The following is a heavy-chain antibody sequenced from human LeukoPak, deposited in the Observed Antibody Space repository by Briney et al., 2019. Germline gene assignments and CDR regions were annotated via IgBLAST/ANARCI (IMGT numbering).Heavy chain of an antibody. J-gene: IGHJ6*02. CDR3: ARCFWEYDILTGPRADYYYYGMDV. CDR2: IYYSGST. Sequence: SQTLSLTCTVSGVSISSGGYYWRGIRQHPGKGLEWIGYIYYSGSTYYNPSLKSRVTISVDTSKNQFSLKLSSVTAADTAVYYCARCFWEYDILTGPRADYYYYGMDVWGQGTTVTVSS. CDR1: GVSISSGGYY. D-gene: IGHD3-9*01. V-gene: IGHV4-31*03.